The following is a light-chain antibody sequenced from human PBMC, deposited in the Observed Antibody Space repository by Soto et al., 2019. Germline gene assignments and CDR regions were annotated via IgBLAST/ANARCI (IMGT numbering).Light chain of an antibody. V-gene: IGKV3-20*01. J-gene: IGKJ4*01. Sequence: EIRWTKSPDTLYFSPGETAILSCRAIPNVPNSYLAWDHQKRGQAPRLLIHGASRRATGIPDRFSGSGSGTDFILTISRLEAEDFAVYYCQQYGSSPPVTFGGGTKVAVK. CDR3: QQYGSSPPVT. CDR1: PNVPNSY. CDR2: GAS.